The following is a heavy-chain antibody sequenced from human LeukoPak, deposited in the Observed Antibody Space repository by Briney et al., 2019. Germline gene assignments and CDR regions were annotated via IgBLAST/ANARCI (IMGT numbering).Heavy chain of an antibody. J-gene: IGHJ3*02. CDR3: AKDRGDYYDSSGYFAFDI. Sequence: GGSLRLSCAASGFTFSSYNMNWVRQAPGKGLEWVSSISSSSDYIYYADSVKGRFTISRDNAKNSLYLQMNSLRAEDTAVYYCAKDRGDYYDSSGYFAFDIWGQGTMVTVSS. CDR2: ISSSSDYI. V-gene: IGHV3-21*04. D-gene: IGHD3-22*01. CDR1: GFTFSSYN.